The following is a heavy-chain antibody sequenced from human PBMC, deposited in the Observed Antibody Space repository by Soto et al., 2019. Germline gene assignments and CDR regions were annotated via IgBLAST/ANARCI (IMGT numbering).Heavy chain of an antibody. CDR3: ARTSGYSSGWYYLDY. D-gene: IGHD6-19*01. J-gene: IGHJ4*02. V-gene: IGHV4-59*08. CDR1: GGSISSYD. CDR2: IYYSGST. Sequence: PSETLSLTCTVSGGSISSYDWSWIRQPPGKGLEWIGYIYYSGSTNYNPSLKSRVTISVDTSKNQFSLKLSSVTAADTAVYYCARTSGYSSGWYYLDYWGQGTLVTVSS.